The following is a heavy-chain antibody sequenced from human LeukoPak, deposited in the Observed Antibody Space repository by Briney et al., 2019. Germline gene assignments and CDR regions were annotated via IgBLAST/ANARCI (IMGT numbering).Heavy chain of an antibody. J-gene: IGHJ4*02. CDR3: ARDYYDSSGCAPDY. V-gene: IGHV3-21*01. CDR1: GFTFSSYS. CDR2: ISSSSSYI. D-gene: IGHD3-22*01. Sequence: GGSLGLSGAPLGFTFSSYSRNGVGQAPGKGREGFSSISSSSSYIYYADSVKGRFTISRDNAKNSLYLQMNSLRAEDTAVYYCARDYYDSSGCAPDYWGQGTLVTVSS.